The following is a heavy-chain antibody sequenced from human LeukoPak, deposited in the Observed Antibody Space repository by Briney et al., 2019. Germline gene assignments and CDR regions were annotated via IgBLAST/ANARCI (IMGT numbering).Heavy chain of an antibody. Sequence: GGSLRLSCTASGFTFSNAWMSWVRQAPGKGLEWVGRIKRKTDGGPTDYAAPVKGRFTISRDDSKNTLYLQMNSLNTEDTAMYYCTIPNGHWFDPWGQGTLVTVSS. J-gene: IGHJ5*02. D-gene: IGHD2-8*01. V-gene: IGHV3-15*01. CDR3: TIPNGHWFDP. CDR2: IKRKTDGGPT. CDR1: GFTFSNAW.